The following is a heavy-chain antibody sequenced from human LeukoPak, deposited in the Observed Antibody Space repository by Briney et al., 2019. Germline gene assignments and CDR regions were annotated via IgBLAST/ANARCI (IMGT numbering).Heavy chain of an antibody. V-gene: IGHV1-69*02. CDR2: IIPILGIA. D-gene: IGHD3-22*01. Sequence: ASVKVSCKASGGTFSSYTISWVRQAPGQGLEWMGRIIPILGIANYAQKFQGRVTITADKSTSTAYMELSSLRSEDTAVYYCARHLRGGDSSPIDYWGQGTLVTVSS. CDR1: GGTFSSYT. J-gene: IGHJ4*02. CDR3: ARHLRGGDSSPIDY.